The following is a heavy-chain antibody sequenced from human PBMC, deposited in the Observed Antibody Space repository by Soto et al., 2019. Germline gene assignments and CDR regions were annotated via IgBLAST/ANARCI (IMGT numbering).Heavy chain of an antibody. V-gene: IGHV5-51*01. CDR2: IYPGDSDT. J-gene: IGHJ5*02. D-gene: IGHD3-3*01. CDR3: ARMAYYDFWSGYYYRGNWFDP. Sequence: GGSLRLSCAASGFTFSNVWLSWVRQMPGKGLEWMGIIYPGDSDTRYSPSFQGQVTISADKSISTAYLQWSSLKASDTAMYYCARMAYYDFWSGYYYRGNWFDPWGQGTLVTVSS. CDR1: GFTFSNVW.